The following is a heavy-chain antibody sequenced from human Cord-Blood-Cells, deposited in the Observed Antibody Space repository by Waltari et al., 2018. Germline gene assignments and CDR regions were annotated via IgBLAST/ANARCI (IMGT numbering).Heavy chain of an antibody. J-gene: IGHJ6*02. Sequence: QVQLVQSGAEVKKPGASVKVSCKASGYTFTSYAMHLVRQAPGQRLEWMGWINAGNGNTKYSQKFQGRVTITRDTSASTAYMELSSLRSEDTAVYYCARGYGDYYYYYGMDVWGQGTTVTVSS. CDR2: INAGNGNT. V-gene: IGHV1-3*01. D-gene: IGHD4-17*01. CDR3: ARGYGDYYYYYGMDV. CDR1: GYTFTSYA.